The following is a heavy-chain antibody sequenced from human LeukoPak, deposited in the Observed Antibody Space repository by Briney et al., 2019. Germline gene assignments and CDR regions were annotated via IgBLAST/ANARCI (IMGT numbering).Heavy chain of an antibody. CDR2: MYYSGST. CDR1: GGSVSSGDYY. Sequence: SQTLSLTCTVSGGSVSSGDYYWSWIRQPPGKGLEWIGYMYYSGSTYYNPSLKSRVTISVDTSKNQFSLRLSSVTAADTAVYYCVRRMVGAIRPFDYWGQGTQVTVSS. J-gene: IGHJ4*02. CDR3: VRRMVGAIRPFDY. V-gene: IGHV4-30-4*01. D-gene: IGHD1-26*01.